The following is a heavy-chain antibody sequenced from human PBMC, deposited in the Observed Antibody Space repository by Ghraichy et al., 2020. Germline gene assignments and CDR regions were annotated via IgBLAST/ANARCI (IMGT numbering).Heavy chain of an antibody. J-gene: IGHJ4*02. V-gene: IGHV3-21*01. CDR3: ARERGGRYSSSSGHS. Sequence: RGSLRLSCAASGFTFSSYSMNWVRQAPGKGLEWVSSISSSSSYIYYADSVKGRFTISRDNAKNSLYLQMNSLRAEDTAVYYCARERGGRYSSSSGHSWGQGTLVTVSS. CDR1: GFTFSSYS. CDR2: ISSSSSYI. D-gene: IGHD6-6*01.